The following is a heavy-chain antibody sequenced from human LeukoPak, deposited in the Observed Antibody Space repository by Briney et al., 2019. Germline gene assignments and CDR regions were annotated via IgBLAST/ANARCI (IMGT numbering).Heavy chain of an antibody. CDR1: GFTFSSYS. D-gene: IGHD4-23*01. CDR2: ISTSSSYI. V-gene: IGHV3-21*06. Sequence: AGGSLRLSCAASGFTFSSYSMNWVRQAPGKGLEWVSSISTSSSYIYYADSVKGRFTISRDNAKNSLYLQMNSLRAEDTAVFYCARLRWEQAGYSSDYWGQGTLVTVSS. J-gene: IGHJ4*02. CDR3: ARLRWEQAGYSSDY.